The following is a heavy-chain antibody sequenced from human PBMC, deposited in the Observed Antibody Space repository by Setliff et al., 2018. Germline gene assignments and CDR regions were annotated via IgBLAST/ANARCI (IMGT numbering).Heavy chain of an antibody. V-gene: IGHV1-69*13. CDR3: ANEHGTTVTVENYHYYMDV. CDR2: IISMFGTT. CDR1: GGTFSTYA. Sequence: SVKVSCKASGGTFSTYAISWVRQAPGQGLEWMGGIISMFGTTNYAQKFQGRVTITADESTSTAYMELSSLKSEDTAVYYCANEHGTTVTVENYHYYMDVWGKGTTVTVSS. D-gene: IGHD4-4*01. J-gene: IGHJ6*03.